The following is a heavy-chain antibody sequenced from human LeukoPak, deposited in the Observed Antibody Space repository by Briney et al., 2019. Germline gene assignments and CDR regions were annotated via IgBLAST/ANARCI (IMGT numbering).Heavy chain of an antibody. CDR3: ARVITAGSYYCDT. CDR1: GGSISSYY. D-gene: IGHD1-14*01. CDR2: IYYSGST. J-gene: IGHJ4*02. Sequence: KSSETLSLTCTVSGGSISSYYWSWIRQPPGKGLEWIGYIYYSGSTNYNPSLKSRVTISVDTSKNQFSLRVNSVTATDTAVYYCARVITAGSYYCDTWGQGTLVTVSS. V-gene: IGHV4-59*08.